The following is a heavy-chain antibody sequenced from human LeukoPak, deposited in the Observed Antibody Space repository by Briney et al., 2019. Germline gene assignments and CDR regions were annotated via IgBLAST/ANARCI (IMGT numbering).Heavy chain of an antibody. D-gene: IGHD5-18*01. V-gene: IGHV1-69*11. CDR2: IIPRLGTA. CDR1: GGSFNTYA. Sequence: ASVKVSYKASGGSFNTYAINWIRQAPGQGLEWMGLIIPRLGTANYAQKFQGRVTITADESTSTAYMELSSLRSEDTAVYYCASPSTAMVAHSFDYWGQGTLVTVSS. J-gene: IGHJ4*02. CDR3: ASPSTAMVAHSFDY.